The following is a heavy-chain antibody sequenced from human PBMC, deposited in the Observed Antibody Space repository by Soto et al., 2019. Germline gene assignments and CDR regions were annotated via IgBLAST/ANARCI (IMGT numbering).Heavy chain of an antibody. CDR3: ARGGIVVVPAAIFY. CDR2: IWYDGSNK. J-gene: IGHJ4*02. D-gene: IGHD2-2*01. Sequence: QVQLVESGGGVVQPGRSLRLSCAASGFTFSSYGMHWVRQAPGKGLEWVAVIWYDGSNKYYADSVKGRFTISRDNSKNTLYLQMNSLRAEDTAVYYCARGGIVVVPAAIFYWGQGTLVTVSS. CDR1: GFTFSSYG. V-gene: IGHV3-33*01.